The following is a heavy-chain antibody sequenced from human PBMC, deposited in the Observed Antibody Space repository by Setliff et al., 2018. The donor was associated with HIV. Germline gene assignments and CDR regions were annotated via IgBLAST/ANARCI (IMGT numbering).Heavy chain of an antibody. CDR3: AISNFWSGYSTSPPDYFDY. J-gene: IGHJ4*02. D-gene: IGHD3-3*01. V-gene: IGHV4-38-2*01. CDR2: IYHSGSA. CDR1: RHSISNGYY. Sequence: SETLSLTCSVFRHSISNGYYWGWIRQPPGKGLEWIGSIYHSGSAYYNPSLESRVTILVDTSKNHFSLNLSSVTAVDTAVYYCAISNFWSGYSTSPPDYFDYWGQGMLVTVSS.